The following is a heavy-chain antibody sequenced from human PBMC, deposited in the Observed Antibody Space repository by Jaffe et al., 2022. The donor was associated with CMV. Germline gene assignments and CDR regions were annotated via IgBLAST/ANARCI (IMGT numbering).Heavy chain of an antibody. CDR2: IRSKAYGGTT. CDR1: GFTFGDYA. V-gene: IGHV3-49*05. D-gene: IGHD3-10*01. CDR3: TRPCITMVRGVIRDNWFDP. Sequence: EVQLVESGGGLVKPGRSLRLSCTASGFTFGDYAMSWFRQAPGKGLEWVGFIRSKAYGGTTEYAASVKGRFTISRDDSKSIAYLQMNSLKTEDTAVYYCTRPCITMVRGVIRDNWFDPWGQGTLVTVSS. J-gene: IGHJ5*02.